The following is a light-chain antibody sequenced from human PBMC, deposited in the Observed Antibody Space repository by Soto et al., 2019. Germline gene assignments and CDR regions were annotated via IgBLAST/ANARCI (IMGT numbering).Light chain of an antibody. J-gene: IGLJ1*01. Sequence: QSVLTQPPSASGTPGQRVTISCTGTSSDVDTYIYISWYQQHPGKAPKLIIYDVTNRPPGVSNRFSGSKSGNTASLTISGLQTEDEADYYCSSYTFSTLVFATGTKLTVL. CDR1: SSDVDTYIY. V-gene: IGLV2-14*03. CDR3: SSYTFSTLV. CDR2: DVT.